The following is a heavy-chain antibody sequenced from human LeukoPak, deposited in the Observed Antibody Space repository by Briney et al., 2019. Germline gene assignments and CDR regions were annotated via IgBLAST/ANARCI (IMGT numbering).Heavy chain of an antibody. CDR3: ARHPDYTADY. D-gene: IGHD4-11*01. J-gene: IGHJ4*02. CDR1: GGSISSGDYY. Sequence: TSETLSLTCTVSGGSISSGDYYWSWIRQPPGKGLEWIGSIYYSGSTYYNPSLKSRVTISVDTSKNQFSLKLSSVTAADTAVYYCARHPDYTADYWGQGTLVTVSS. CDR2: IYYSGST. V-gene: IGHV4-39*01.